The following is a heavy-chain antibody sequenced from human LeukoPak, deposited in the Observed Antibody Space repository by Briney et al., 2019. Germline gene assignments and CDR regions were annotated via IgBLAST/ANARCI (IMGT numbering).Heavy chain of an antibody. CDR3: ARYSRGVATTLNYFDY. J-gene: IGHJ4*02. CDR1: GGSISSYY. D-gene: IGHD5-12*01. V-gene: IGHV4-59*05. CDR2: IYYSGST. Sequence: PSETLSLTCTVSGGSISSYYWSWIRQPPGKGLEWIGSIYYSGSTYYNPSLKSRVTISVDTSKNQFSLKLSSVTAADTAVYYCARYSRGVATTLNYFDYWGQGTLVTVSS.